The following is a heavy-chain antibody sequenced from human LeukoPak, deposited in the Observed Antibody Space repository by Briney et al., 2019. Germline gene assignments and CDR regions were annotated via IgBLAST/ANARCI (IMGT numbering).Heavy chain of an antibody. CDR1: EFAVNSNY. V-gene: IGHV3-66*01. CDR3: ATVPYGPH. Sequence: GGSLRLSCVASEFAVNSNYMSWVRQAPGKGLEWVSVLYSGRITYYADSVKGRFTISRDNSKNTLYLQMNGLRAEDTAVYYCATVPYGPHWGQGTRVTVSS. J-gene: IGHJ4*02. D-gene: IGHD3-10*01. CDR2: LYSGRIT.